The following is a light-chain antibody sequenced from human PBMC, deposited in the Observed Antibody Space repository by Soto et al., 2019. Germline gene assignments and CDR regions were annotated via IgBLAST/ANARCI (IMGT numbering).Light chain of an antibody. CDR3: CSYAGSYTYA. Sequence: QSVLTQPRSVSGSPGQSVTISCTGTSXDVGGYNYVSWYQQHPGKAPKLMIYDVSKRPSGVPDRFSGSKSGNTASLTISGLQAEDEADYYCCSYAGSYTYAFGTGTKVTVL. J-gene: IGLJ1*01. CDR1: SXDVGGYNY. CDR2: DVS. V-gene: IGLV2-11*01.